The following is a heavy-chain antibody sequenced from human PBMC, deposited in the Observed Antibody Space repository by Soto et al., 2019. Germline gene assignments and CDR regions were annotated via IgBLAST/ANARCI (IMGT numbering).Heavy chain of an antibody. CDR3: ARPKFPYSSGLTRYPVYYYGMDV. CDR2: IYPGDSDT. Sequence: PGESLKISCKGSGYSFTSYWIGWVRQMPGKGLEWMGIIYPGDSDTRYSPSFQGQVTISADKSISTAYLQWSSLKASDTAMYYCARPKFPYSSGLTRYPVYYYGMDVWGQGTTVTVSS. J-gene: IGHJ6*02. CDR1: GYSFTSYW. D-gene: IGHD6-19*01. V-gene: IGHV5-51*01.